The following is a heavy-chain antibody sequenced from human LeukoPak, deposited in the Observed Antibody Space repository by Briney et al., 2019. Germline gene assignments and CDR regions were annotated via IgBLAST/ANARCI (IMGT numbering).Heavy chain of an antibody. D-gene: IGHD2-2*02. J-gene: IGHJ6*02. CDR3: ARDSRYCSSTSCYSYGMDV. CDR2: IYYSGST. V-gene: IGHV4-31*03. CDR1: GGSISSGGYY. Sequence: SETLSLTCTVSGGSISSGGYYWSWIRQHPGKGLEWIGYIYYSGSTYYNPSLKSRVTISVDTSKNQFSLKLSSVTAADTAVYYCARDSRYCSSTSCYSYGMDVWGQGTTVTVSS.